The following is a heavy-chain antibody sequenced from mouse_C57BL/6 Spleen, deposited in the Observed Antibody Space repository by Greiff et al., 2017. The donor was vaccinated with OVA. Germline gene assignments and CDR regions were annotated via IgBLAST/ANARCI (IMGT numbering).Heavy chain of an antibody. V-gene: IGHV1-55*01. CDR3: ARRLTGTSGFAY. J-gene: IGHJ3*01. CDR1: GYTFTSYW. CDR2: IYPGSGST. D-gene: IGHD4-1*01. Sequence: QVQLKQPGAELVKPGASVKMSCKASGYTFTSYWITWVKLRPGQGLEWIGDIYPGSGSTNYNEKFKSKATLTVDTSSSTAYMQLSSLTSEDSAVYYCARRLTGTSGFAYWGQGTLVTVSA.